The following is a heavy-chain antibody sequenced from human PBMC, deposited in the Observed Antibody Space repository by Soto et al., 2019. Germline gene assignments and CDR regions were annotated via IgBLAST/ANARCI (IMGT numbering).Heavy chain of an antibody. CDR3: ARLCSGGSCYSGYYYYCMDV. Sequence: PGGSLRLSCAASGFTFSSYSMNWVRQAPGKGLEWVSSISSSSSYIYYADSVKGRFTISRDNAKNSLYLQMNSLRAEDTAVYYCARLCSGGSCYSGYYYYCMDVWGQGTTVTVSS. J-gene: IGHJ6*02. D-gene: IGHD2-15*01. CDR2: ISSSSSYI. V-gene: IGHV3-21*01. CDR1: GFTFSSYS.